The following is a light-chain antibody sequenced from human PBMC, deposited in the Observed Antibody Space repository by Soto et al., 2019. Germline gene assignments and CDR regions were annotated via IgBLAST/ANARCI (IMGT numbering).Light chain of an antibody. V-gene: IGLV2-14*01. CDR2: EVA. CDR3: SSYTSSSTGV. CDR1: SSDVGTYNY. Sequence: QSALTQPASVSGSPGQSITISCTGTSSDVGTYNYVSWYRHQPNKAPKLVIYEVANRPSGVSNRFSGSKSGNTASLTISGLQAEDEADYYCSSYTSSSTGVFGGGTKLTVL. J-gene: IGLJ3*02.